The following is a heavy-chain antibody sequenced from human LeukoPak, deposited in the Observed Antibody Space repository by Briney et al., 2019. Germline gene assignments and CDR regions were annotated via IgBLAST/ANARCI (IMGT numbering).Heavy chain of an antibody. Sequence: SETLSLTCTVSGGSISSSSYYWGWIRQPPGKGLEWIGSIYYTGSTYYNPSLKSRVTISVDTSKNQFSVKLSSVTAADTAVYYCARLHYGGNYGYYYYYMDVWGKGTTVTVSS. CDR3: ARLHYGGNYGYYYYYMDV. CDR2: IYYTGST. J-gene: IGHJ6*03. V-gene: IGHV4-39*01. D-gene: IGHD4-23*01. CDR1: GGSISSSSYY.